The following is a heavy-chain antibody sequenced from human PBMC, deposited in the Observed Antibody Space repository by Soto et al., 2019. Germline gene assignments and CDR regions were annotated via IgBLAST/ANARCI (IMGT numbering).Heavy chain of an antibody. CDR3: ARWRTATNAFDI. V-gene: IGHV3-7*01. Sequence: EVQLVESGGGLVQPGGSLRLSCAVSGFTFSNYWMTWVRQAPGKGLEWVANIKPDASEKYYVDSVKGRFTISRDNAKNSLYLQMNSLRPEDTAVYYCARWRTATNAFDIWGQGTLVTVSS. J-gene: IGHJ3*02. CDR2: IKPDASEK. D-gene: IGHD1-26*01. CDR1: GFTFSNYW.